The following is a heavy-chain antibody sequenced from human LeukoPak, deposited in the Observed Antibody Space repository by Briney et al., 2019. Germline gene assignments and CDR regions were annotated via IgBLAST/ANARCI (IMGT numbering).Heavy chain of an antibody. J-gene: IGHJ3*01. Sequence: SETLSLTCTVSGGSISSSSYYWGWIRQPPGKGLEWIGSIYYSGSTYYNPSLKSRVTISVDTSKNQFSLKLSCVTAADTAVYCCARFRRAGFKDAFDVWGQGTMVTVSS. D-gene: IGHD6-13*01. CDR2: IYYSGST. CDR3: ARFRRAGFKDAFDV. V-gene: IGHV4-39*01. CDR1: GGSISSSSYY.